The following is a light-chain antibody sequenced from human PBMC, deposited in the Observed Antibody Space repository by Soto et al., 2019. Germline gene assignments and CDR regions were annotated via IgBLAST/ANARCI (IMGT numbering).Light chain of an antibody. CDR3: QQYGSSGT. J-gene: IGKJ1*01. CDR1: QRVSSTY. CDR2: GAS. Sequence: ESVLTQSPGTLSLSPGERDTRSCRASQRVSSTYLAWYQQKPGQAPRLLIYGASNRATGIPDRFSGSGSGTDFTLTISRLEPEDFAVYYCQQYGSSGTFGQGTKVDI. V-gene: IGKV3-20*01.